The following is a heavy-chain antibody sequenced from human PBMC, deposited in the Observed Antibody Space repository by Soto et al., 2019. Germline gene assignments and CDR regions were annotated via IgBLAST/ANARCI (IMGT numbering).Heavy chain of an antibody. CDR3: ATGLSTRGYYMDA. V-gene: IGHV3-74*01. CDR1: GFSFSIYG. D-gene: IGHD1-26*01. J-gene: IGHJ6*03. Sequence: GGSLRLSCAASGFSFSIYGRHWVRQAPGKGLVWVSRIITDGSSTSYADSVKGRFTISRDNAKNTLYLQMNSLRAEDTAVYYCATGLSTRGYYMDAWGKGTTVTVSS. CDR2: IITDGSST.